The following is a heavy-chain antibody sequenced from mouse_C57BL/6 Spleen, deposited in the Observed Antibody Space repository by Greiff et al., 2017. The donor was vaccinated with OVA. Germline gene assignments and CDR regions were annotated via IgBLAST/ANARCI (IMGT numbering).Heavy chain of an antibody. CDR3: AREGYYGSSPRAMDY. CDR2: ISYDGSN. CDR1: GYSITSGYY. D-gene: IGHD1-1*01. V-gene: IGHV3-6*01. J-gene: IGHJ4*01. Sequence: EVQVVESGPGLVKPSQSLSLTCSVTGYSITSGYYWNWIRQFPGNKLEWMGYISYDGSNNYNPSLKNRISITRDTSKNQFFLKLNSVTTEDTATYYCAREGYYGSSPRAMDYWGQGTSVTVSS.